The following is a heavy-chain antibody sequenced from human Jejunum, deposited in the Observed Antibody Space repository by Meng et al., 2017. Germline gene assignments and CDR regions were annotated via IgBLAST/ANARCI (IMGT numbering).Heavy chain of an antibody. D-gene: IGHD4/OR15-4a*01. CDR1: GGSITSYC. CDR2: MYNSGRT. CDR3: ARRIGPHDGGNYDDGLDV. V-gene: IGHV4-59*01. J-gene: IGHJ6*02. Sequence: SETLSLTCIVSGGSITSYCWSWVRQPPGKGLEWIGCMYNSGRTNNNPSLKSRVTISLDTSKNQYSLKLTSLNSADTAVYYCARRIGPHDGGNYDDGLDVWGQGTTVTVSS.